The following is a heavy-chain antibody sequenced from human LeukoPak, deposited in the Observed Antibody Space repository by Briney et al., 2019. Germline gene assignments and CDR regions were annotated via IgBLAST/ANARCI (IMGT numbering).Heavy chain of an antibody. CDR1: GFTFSSYA. CDR2: ISGSGGHT. CDR3: AKGGLSCSSSSCYSANNWFDP. Sequence: GGSLRLSCAASGFTFSSYAMTWVCQAPGKGLEWVSAISGSGGHTYYADSVKGRFTISRDNSKNTLYLQMNSLRAEDTAVYYCAKGGLSCSSSSCYSANNWFDPWGQGTLVTVSS. J-gene: IGHJ5*02. V-gene: IGHV3-23*01. D-gene: IGHD2-2*01.